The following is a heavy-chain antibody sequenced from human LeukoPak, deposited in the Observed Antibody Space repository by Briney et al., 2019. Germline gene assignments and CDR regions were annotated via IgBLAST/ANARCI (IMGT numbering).Heavy chain of an antibody. J-gene: IGHJ4*02. V-gene: IGHV4-34*01. CDR3: ASSDYDILTGYPTFDY. CDR1: GGSFSGYY. D-gene: IGHD3-9*01. Sequence: SETLSLTCAVYGGSFSGYYWSWIRQPPGKGLEWIGEINHSGSTNYNPSLKSRVTISVDTSKNQFSLKLSSVTAADTAVYYCASSDYDILTGYPTFDYWGQGTPVTVSS. CDR2: INHSGST.